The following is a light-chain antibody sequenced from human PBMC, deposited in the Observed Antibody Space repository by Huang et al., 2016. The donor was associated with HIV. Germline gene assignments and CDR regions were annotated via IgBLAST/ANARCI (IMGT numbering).Light chain of an antibody. CDR1: QSVSSN. J-gene: IGKJ2*01. CDR3: QQYNNWPPMYT. Sequence: EIVMTQSPATLSVSPGERATLSCRASQSVSSNLDGYQQKPGQAPRLLIYGASTRATGIPARFSALGSGTEFTLTISSLQSEDFAVYYCQQYNNWPPMYTFGQGTNLEIK. CDR2: GAS. V-gene: IGKV3-15*01.